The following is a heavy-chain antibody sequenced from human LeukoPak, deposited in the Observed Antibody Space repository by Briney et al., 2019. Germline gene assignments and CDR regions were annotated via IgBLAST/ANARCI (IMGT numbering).Heavy chain of an antibody. CDR3: VRTPPNWGADY. D-gene: IGHD7-27*01. Sequence: ASVKVSCKASGYTFTSYDINWVRQATGQGLEWMGWVSPNSGITGYAQKFQGRVTMPRNTAISTAYMELSSLRSEDTAVYYCVRTPPNWGADYWGQGTLVTVPS. CDR2: VSPNSGIT. V-gene: IGHV1-8*01. CDR1: GYTFTSYD. J-gene: IGHJ4*02.